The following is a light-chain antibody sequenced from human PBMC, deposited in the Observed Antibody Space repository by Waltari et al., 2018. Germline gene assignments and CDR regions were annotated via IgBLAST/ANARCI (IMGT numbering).Light chain of an antibody. V-gene: IGLV2-14*03. J-gene: IGLJ2*01. CDR1: SSDVGGYNY. CDR3: SSYTSSSTLVV. Sequence: QSALTQPASVSGSPGQSITISCTGTSSDVGGYNYVSWYQHHPGKAPKLMSYFVSNRPSGVSNRFSGSKSGNTASLTISGLQAEDEADYYCSSYTSSSTLVVFGGGTKLTVL. CDR2: FVS.